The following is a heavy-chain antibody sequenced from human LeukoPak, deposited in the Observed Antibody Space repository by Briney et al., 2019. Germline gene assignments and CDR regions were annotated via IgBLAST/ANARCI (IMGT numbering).Heavy chain of an antibody. CDR2: IIPILGIA. CDR3: ASPRALYCSSTSCQTANGAFDI. Sequence: SVKVSCKASGGTFSSYTISWVRQAPGQGLEWMGRIIPILGIASYAQKFQGRVTITADKSTSTAYMELSSLRSEDTAVYYCASPRALYCSSTSCQTANGAFDIWGQGTMVTVSS. J-gene: IGHJ3*02. D-gene: IGHD2-2*01. V-gene: IGHV1-69*02. CDR1: GGTFSSYT.